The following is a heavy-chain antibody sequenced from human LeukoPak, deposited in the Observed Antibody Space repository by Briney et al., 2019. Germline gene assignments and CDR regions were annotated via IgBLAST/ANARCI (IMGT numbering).Heavy chain of an antibody. J-gene: IGHJ4*02. D-gene: IGHD5-18*01. Sequence: ASVKVSCKASGGTFSSYAISWVRQAPGQGLEWMGGIIPIFGTANYAQKFQGRVTVTADESTSTAYMGLSSLRSEDTAVYYCARGNVDTAMVKLWPPVFWGQGTLVTVSS. V-gene: IGHV1-69*13. CDR2: IIPIFGTA. CDR3: ARGNVDTAMVKLWPPVF. CDR1: GGTFSSYA.